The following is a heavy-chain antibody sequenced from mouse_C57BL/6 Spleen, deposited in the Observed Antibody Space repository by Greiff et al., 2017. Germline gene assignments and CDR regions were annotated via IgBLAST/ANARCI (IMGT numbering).Heavy chain of an antibody. Sequence: VQLQQPGAELVKPGASVKLSCKASGYTFTSYWMHWVKQRPGQGLEWIGRIHPNSGNTNYNEKFKSKATLTVDKSSSTAYMQLSSLTSEDSAVYYCARHGRAYAMDYWGQGTSVTVSS. CDR3: ARHGRAYAMDY. J-gene: IGHJ4*01. CDR2: IHPNSGNT. D-gene: IGHD1-2*01. CDR1: GYTFTSYW. V-gene: IGHV1-64*01.